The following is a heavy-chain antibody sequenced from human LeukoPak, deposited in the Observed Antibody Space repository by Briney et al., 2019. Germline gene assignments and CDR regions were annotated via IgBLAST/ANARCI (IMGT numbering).Heavy chain of an antibody. J-gene: IGHJ4*02. CDR2: IIPIVGTA. CDR1: GGTFSSYA. Sequence: SVKVSCKASGGTFSSYAISWVRQAPGQGREWMGGIIPIVGTANYAQKFQGRVTITTDESTSTAYMELSSLRSEDTAVYYCARDLGSSSWYGLWGQGTLVTVSS. CDR3: ARDLGSSSWYGL. D-gene: IGHD6-13*01. V-gene: IGHV1-69*05.